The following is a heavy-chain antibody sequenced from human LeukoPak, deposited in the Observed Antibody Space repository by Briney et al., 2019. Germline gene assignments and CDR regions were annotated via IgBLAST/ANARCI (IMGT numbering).Heavy chain of an antibody. CDR1: GYTFTSYA. D-gene: IGHD6-13*01. V-gene: IGHV7-4-1*02. J-gene: IGHJ4*02. Sequence: ASVKVSCKASGYTFTSYAMNWVRQAPGQGLEWMGWINTNTGNPTYAQGFTGRFVFSLDTSVSTAYLQISSLKAEDTAVYYCARNTAGYSSSWYRIRFDYWGQGTLVTVSS. CDR2: INTNTGNP. CDR3: ARNTAGYSSSWYRIRFDY.